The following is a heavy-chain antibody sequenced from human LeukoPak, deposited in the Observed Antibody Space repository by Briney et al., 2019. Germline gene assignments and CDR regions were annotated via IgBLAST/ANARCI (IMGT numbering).Heavy chain of an antibody. D-gene: IGHD3-16*02. V-gene: IGHV1-18*01. CDR3: ARSVDDYVWGSYHRH. Sequence: ASVKVSCKASGYTFTSYAMNWVRQAPGQGLEWMGWISAYNGNTNYAQKLQGRVTMTTDTSTSTAYMELRSLRSDDTAVYYCARSVDDYVWGSYHRHWGQGTLVTVSS. J-gene: IGHJ4*02. CDR2: ISAYNGNT. CDR1: GYTFTSYA.